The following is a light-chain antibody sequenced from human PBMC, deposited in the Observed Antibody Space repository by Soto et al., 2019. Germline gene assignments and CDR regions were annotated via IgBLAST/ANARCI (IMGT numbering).Light chain of an antibody. Sequence: QSALTQPASVSGSPGQSITISCTGTSSDVGSYNLVSWYQQHPGKAPKLMIYESSKRPSGVSNRFSGSKSGNTASLTISGLQAEEGAFYYWSPYAGTSTSGVFGGGTKLAV. V-gene: IGLV2-23*01. CDR3: SPYAGTSTSGV. CDR1: SSDVGSYNL. CDR2: ESS. J-gene: IGLJ2*01.